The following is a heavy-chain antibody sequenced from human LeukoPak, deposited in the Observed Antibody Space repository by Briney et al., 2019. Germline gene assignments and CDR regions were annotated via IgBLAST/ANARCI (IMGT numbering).Heavy chain of an antibody. CDR2: ISGSSGLT. V-gene: IGHV3-23*01. CDR1: GFTFSNYA. CDR3: ARRGESASYGDYRFDY. J-gene: IGHJ4*02. Sequence: GGSLRLSCAASGFTFSNYAMSWVRQAPGRGLEWVSAISGSSGLTYYADAVKGRFTISRDNSKNTLFLQMNSLRAEDTAVYYCARRGESASYGDYRFDYWGQGTLVTVSS. D-gene: IGHD4-17*01.